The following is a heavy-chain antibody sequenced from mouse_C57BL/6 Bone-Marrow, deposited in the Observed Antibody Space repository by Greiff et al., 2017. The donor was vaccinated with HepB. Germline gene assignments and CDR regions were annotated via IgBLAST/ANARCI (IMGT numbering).Heavy chain of an antibody. CDR3: TRVLLSSGDD. Sequence: EVMLVESGAGLVKPGGSLKLSCAASGFTFSSYAMSWVRQTPEKRLEWVAYISSGGDYIYYADTVKGRFTISRDNARNTLYLQMSSLKSEDTAMYYCTRVLLSSGDDWGQGTTLTVSS. CDR1: GFTFSSYA. CDR2: ISSGGDYI. D-gene: IGHD2-1*01. J-gene: IGHJ2*01. V-gene: IGHV5-9-1*02.